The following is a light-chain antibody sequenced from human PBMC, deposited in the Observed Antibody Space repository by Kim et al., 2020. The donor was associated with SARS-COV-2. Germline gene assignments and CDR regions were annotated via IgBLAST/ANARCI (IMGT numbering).Light chain of an antibody. CDR3: FSYAGSSILI. J-gene: IGLJ2*01. CDR2: DVA. Sequence: GQSITISCSGTSSDIGSYNVVAWYQHHPGKAPKLIIYDVAKRPSGISNRFSGSKSGNTASLTISGLQAEDEADYYCFSYAGSSILIFGGGTKVTVL. V-gene: IGLV2-23*02. CDR1: SSDIGSYNV.